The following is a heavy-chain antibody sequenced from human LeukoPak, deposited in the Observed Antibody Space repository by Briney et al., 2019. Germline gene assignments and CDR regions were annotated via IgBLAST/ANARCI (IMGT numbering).Heavy chain of an antibody. CDR3: ARCQPGINSSGWYRLRAYYFDY. V-gene: IGHV4-39*07. D-gene: IGHD6-19*01. Sequence: PSETLSLTCTVSGGSISSSSYYWGWIRQPPGKGLEWIGSIYYSGSTYYNPSLKSRVTISVDRSKNQFSLKLSSVTAADTAVYYCARCQPGINSSGWYRLRAYYFDYWGQGTLVTVSS. CDR1: GGSISSSSYY. CDR2: IYYSGST. J-gene: IGHJ4*02.